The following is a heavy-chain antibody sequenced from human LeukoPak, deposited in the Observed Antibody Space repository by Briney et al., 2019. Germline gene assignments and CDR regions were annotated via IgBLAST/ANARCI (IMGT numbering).Heavy chain of an antibody. CDR3: ATDGTGSPLYGMDV. CDR1: GGTFSSYA. Sequence: EASVKVSCKASGGTFSSYAISWVRQAPGQGLEWMGGIIPIFGTANYAQKFQGRVTITADESTSTAYTELSSLRSEDTAVYYCATDGTGSPLYGMDVWGQGTTVTVSS. D-gene: IGHD1-1*01. CDR2: IIPIFGTA. J-gene: IGHJ6*02. V-gene: IGHV1-69*13.